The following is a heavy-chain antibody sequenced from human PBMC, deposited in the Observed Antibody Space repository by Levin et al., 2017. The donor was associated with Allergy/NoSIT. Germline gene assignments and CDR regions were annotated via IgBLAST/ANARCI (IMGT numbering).Heavy chain of an antibody. CDR2: ISWNSGSI. V-gene: IGHV3-9*01. Sequence: AGGSLRLSCAASGFTFDDYAMHWVRQAPGKGLEWVSGISWNSGSIGYADSVKGRFTISRDNAKNSLYLQMNSLRAEDTALYYCAKGYYDSSGYYYEYYFDYWGQGTLVTVSS. CDR1: GFTFDDYA. D-gene: IGHD3-22*01. CDR3: AKGYYDSSGYYYEYYFDY. J-gene: IGHJ4*02.